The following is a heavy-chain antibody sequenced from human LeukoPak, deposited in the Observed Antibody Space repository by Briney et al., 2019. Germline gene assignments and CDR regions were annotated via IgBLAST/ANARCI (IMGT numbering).Heavy chain of an antibody. CDR3: VKDKYDYGGNLLADY. V-gene: IGHV3-64D*09. Sequence: GGSLRLSCAASGFTFSNAWMSWVRQAPGKGLEYVSVISNNGGSTYYADSVKGRFTISRDNSKNTLYLQMSSLRAEDTAVYYCVKDKYDYGGNLLADYWGQGTLVTVSS. CDR2: ISNNGGST. CDR1: GFTFSNAW. D-gene: IGHD4-23*01. J-gene: IGHJ4*02.